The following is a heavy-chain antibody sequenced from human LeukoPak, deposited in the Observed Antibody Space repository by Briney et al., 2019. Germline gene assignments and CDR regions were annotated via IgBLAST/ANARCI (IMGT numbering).Heavy chain of an antibody. J-gene: IGHJ4*02. D-gene: IGHD3-10*01. CDR1: GYSISSGYY. CDR3: ARDYGGVDY. V-gene: IGHV4-38-2*02. CDR2: IYHSGST. Sequence: PSETLSLTCTVSGYSISSGYYWGWIRQPPGKGLEWIGSIYHSGSTYYNPSLKSRVTISVDTSKNQFSLKLSSVTAADTAVYYCARDYGGVDYWGQGTLVTVSS.